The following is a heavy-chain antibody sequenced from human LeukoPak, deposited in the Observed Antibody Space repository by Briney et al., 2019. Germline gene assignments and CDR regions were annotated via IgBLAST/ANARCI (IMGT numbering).Heavy chain of an antibody. CDR2: IYSGGST. V-gene: IGHV3-53*05. CDR3: AKERSSGWYSY. Sequence: GGSLRLSCAASGFTVSSNYMSWVRQAPGKGLEWVSVIYSGGSTYYADSVKGRFTISRGNSKNTLYLQMNSLRAEDTAVYYCAKERSSGWYSYWGQGTLVTVSS. J-gene: IGHJ4*02. CDR1: GFTVSSNY. D-gene: IGHD6-19*01.